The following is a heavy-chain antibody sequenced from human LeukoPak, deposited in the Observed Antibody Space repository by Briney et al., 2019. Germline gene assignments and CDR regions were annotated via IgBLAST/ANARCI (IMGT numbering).Heavy chain of an antibody. D-gene: IGHD3-10*01. CDR3: ARDRPSGEYYFDY. J-gene: IGHJ4*02. V-gene: IGHV3-66*01. CDR2: IYSGGST. Sequence: GGSLRLSCAASGFTVSSNYMSWVRQAPGKGLEWVSVIYSGGSTYYADSVKGRFTISRDNSKNTLYPQMSSLRAEDTAVYYCARDRPSGEYYFDYWGRGTLVTVSS. CDR1: GFTVSSNY.